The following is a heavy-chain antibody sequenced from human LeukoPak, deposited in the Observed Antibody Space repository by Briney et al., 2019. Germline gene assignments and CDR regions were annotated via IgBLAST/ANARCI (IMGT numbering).Heavy chain of an antibody. D-gene: IGHD6-13*01. CDR3: ARERVPRGAAAGTRWFDP. J-gene: IGHJ5*02. Sequence: GGSLRLSCVVSGFTFNSYSMNWFRQPPGKGLEWVSYISGPSQSIYYADSVKGRFTISRDNAKNSLYLQMNSLRDEDTAVYYCARERVPRGAAAGTRWFDPWGQGTLVTVSS. CDR2: ISGPSQSI. CDR1: GFTFNSYS. V-gene: IGHV3-48*02.